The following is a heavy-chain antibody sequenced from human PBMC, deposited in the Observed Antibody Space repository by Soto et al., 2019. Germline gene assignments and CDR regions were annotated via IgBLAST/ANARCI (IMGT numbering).Heavy chain of an antibody. CDR2: ISAYNGNT. CDR3: AREAKERQNYYYYYYMDV. Sequence: GASVKVSCKASGYTFTSYGTSWVRQAPGQGLEWMGWISAYNGNTNYAQKLQGRVTMTTDTSTSTAYMELRSLRSDDTAVYYCAREAKERQNYYYYYYMDVWGKGTTVTVSS. CDR1: GYTFTSYG. D-gene: IGHD1-26*01. J-gene: IGHJ6*03. V-gene: IGHV1-18*01.